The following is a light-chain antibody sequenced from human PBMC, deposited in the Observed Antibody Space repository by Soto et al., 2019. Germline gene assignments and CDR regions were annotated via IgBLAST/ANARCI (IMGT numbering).Light chain of an antibody. Sequence: EIVMTQSPATLSVSPGERATLSCRASQSVSSNLAWYQQKPGQAPRLLIYGTSTRATGIPDRFSGSGSGTELTLTISSLQSEDFAVYHCQQYDNKPPITFGQGTRLEIK. J-gene: IGKJ5*01. CDR2: GTS. V-gene: IGKV3D-15*01. CDR1: QSVSSN. CDR3: QQYDNKPPIT.